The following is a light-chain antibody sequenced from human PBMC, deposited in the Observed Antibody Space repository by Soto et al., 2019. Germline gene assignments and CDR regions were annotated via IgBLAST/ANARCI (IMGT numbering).Light chain of an antibody. J-gene: IGKJ5*01. Sequence: IVITQSTATMSVSPGEIPTLSRTASQSVSSNLAWYQQKPGQSPSLLIYGASTRATGIPARFSGSGSGTDFTLTISSLEPEDFAVYYCQQRSNWIPFGQGKRLEIK. V-gene: IGKV3-15*01. CDR1: QSVSSN. CDR2: GAS. CDR3: QQRSNWIP.